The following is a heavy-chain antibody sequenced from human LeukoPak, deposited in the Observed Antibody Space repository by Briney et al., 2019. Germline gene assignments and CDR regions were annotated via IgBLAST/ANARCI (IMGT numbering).Heavy chain of an antibody. Sequence: SVKVSCKASGYTFTNYGVSWVRQAPGQGLEWMGRIIPIFGTANYAQKFQGRVTITTDESTSTAYMELSSLRSEDTAVYYCARSSYSSSPVNYWGQGTLVTVSS. V-gene: IGHV1-69*05. CDR1: GYTFTNYG. J-gene: IGHJ4*02. CDR2: IIPIFGTA. CDR3: ARSSYSSSPVNY. D-gene: IGHD6-6*01.